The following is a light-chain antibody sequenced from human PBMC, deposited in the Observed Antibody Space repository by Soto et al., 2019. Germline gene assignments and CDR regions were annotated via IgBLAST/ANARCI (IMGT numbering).Light chain of an antibody. V-gene: IGLV1-40*01. CDR1: SSNIGAGYD. Sequence: QSVLTQPPSVSGAPGQRVTISCTGSSSNIGAGYDVQWNQQLPGTAPKLLIYGNSNRPSGVPDRFSGSKSGTSASLAITGLQAEDEADYYCQSYDSSLSAWVFGGGTKLTVL. CDR3: QSYDSSLSAWV. J-gene: IGLJ3*02. CDR2: GNS.